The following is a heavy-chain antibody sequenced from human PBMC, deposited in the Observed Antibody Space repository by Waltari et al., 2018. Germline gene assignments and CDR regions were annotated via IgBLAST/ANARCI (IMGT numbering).Heavy chain of an antibody. V-gene: IGHV3-49*03. J-gene: IGHJ5*02. CDR1: GFTFGDYA. Sequence: EVQLVASGGGLVQPGRSLRLSCTASGFTFGDYAISWFRQAPGKGLEWVGFIRSKAYGGTTEYAASVKGRFTISRDDSKSIAYLQMNSLKTEDTAVYYCTRWQSGSYALDWFDPWGQGTLVTVSS. CDR3: TRWQSGSYALDWFDP. CDR2: IRSKAYGGTT. D-gene: IGHD1-26*01.